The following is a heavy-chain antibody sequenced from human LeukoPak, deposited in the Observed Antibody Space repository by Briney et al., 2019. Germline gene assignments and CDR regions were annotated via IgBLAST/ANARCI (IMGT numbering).Heavy chain of an antibody. Sequence: PGRSLRLSCAASGFTFSSYAMHWVRQAPGKGLEWVAVISYDGSNKYYADSVKGRFTISRDNSKNPLYLQMNSLRAEDTAVYYCARGGYDFWSTFGYWGQGTLVTVSS. V-gene: IGHV3-30-3*01. D-gene: IGHD3-3*01. CDR1: GFTFSSYA. CDR2: ISYDGSNK. CDR3: ARGGYDFWSTFGY. J-gene: IGHJ4*02.